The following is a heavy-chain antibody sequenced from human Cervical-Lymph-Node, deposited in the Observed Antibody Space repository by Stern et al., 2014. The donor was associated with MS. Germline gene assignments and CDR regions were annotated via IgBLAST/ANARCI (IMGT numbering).Heavy chain of an antibody. D-gene: IGHD2-21*02. CDR1: GGTFSSDV. J-gene: IGHJ5*02. CDR2: IITMVEIT. V-gene: IGHV1-69*09. CDR3: ARVGEEVDRGGDYYPLTEERPES. Sequence: QVQLVQSGAEVKKPGSSVKVSCKASGGTFSSDVISWVRQAPGQGLEWMGRIITMVEITDYAQKFQGRVTITADKSTNTAYMELGSLRSEDTAVYYCARVGEEVDRGGDYYPLTEERPESWGQGTLVTVSS.